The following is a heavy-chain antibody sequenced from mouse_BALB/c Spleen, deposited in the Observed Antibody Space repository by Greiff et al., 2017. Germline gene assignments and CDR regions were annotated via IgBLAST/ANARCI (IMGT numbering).Heavy chain of an antibody. D-gene: IGHD1-1*01. CDR3: ARGNYGSSYGFAY. CDR1: GFTFSSFG. CDR2: ISSGSSTI. J-gene: IGHJ3*01. Sequence: EVQGVESGGGLVQPGGSRKLSCAASGFTFSSFGMHWVRQAPEKGLEWVAYISSGSSTIYYADTVKGRFTISRDNPKNTLFLQMTSLRSEDTAMYYCARGNYGSSYGFAYWGQGTLVTVSA. V-gene: IGHV5-17*02.